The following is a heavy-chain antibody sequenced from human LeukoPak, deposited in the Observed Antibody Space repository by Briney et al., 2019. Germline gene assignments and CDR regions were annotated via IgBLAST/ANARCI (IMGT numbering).Heavy chain of an antibody. CDR3: AREHCSTTSCYFDY. CDR2: ISTSGSTI. V-gene: IGHV3-11*01. J-gene: IGHJ4*02. CDR1: GFTFSDYY. Sequence: GGSLRLSCAASGFTFSDYYMSWMRQAPGQGLEWVSYISTSGSTIYHADSVKGRFTISRDNAKNSLYLQMNSLRAEDTAVYYCAREHCSTTSCYFDYWGQGSLVTVSS. D-gene: IGHD2-2*01.